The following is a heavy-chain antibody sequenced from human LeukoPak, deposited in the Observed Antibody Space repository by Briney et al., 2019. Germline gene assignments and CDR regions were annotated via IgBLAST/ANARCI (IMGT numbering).Heavy chain of an antibody. CDR3: AKDKVLRYFDWLFDLDY. D-gene: IGHD3-9*01. V-gene: IGHV3-43D*03. CDR1: GFTFDDYA. Sequence: GGSLRLSCAASGFTFDDYAMHWVRQAPGKGLEWVSLISWDGGSTYYADSVKGRFTISRDNSKNTLYLQMNSLRAEDTAEYYCAKDKVLRYFDWLFDLDYWGQGTLVTVSS. J-gene: IGHJ4*02. CDR2: ISWDGGST.